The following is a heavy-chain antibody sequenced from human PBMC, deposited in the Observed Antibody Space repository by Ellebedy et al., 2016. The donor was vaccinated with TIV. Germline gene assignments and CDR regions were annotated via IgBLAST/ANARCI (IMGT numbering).Heavy chain of an antibody. CDR3: ARRVYGGDFHY. J-gene: IGHJ4*02. Sequence: GESLKISCQASGYNFSNSWISWVRQLPGKGLEWMGRFVPSDSYTNYSPSFRGRVTISADTSTTPAYLHWRSLQASATGMYYCARRVYGGDFHYWGQGTLVTVSS. CDR1: GYNFSNSW. D-gene: IGHD4/OR15-4a*01. V-gene: IGHV5-10-1*01. CDR2: FVPSDSYT.